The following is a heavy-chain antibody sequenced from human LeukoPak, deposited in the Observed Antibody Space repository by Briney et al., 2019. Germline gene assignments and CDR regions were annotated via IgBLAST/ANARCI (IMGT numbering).Heavy chain of an antibody. J-gene: IGHJ4*02. V-gene: IGHV3-23*01. CDR2: ITGSGDGT. Sequence: PGGSPRLSCAASGFTFSNYAMMWVRQAPGKRLEWISSITGSGDGTYYADSVRGRFTISRDNSENTLYLQVNSLRVEDTAVYFCVKGFVHPTYYFDYWGQGTLVTVSS. D-gene: IGHD3-10*01. CDR3: VKGFVHPTYYFDY. CDR1: GFTFSNYA.